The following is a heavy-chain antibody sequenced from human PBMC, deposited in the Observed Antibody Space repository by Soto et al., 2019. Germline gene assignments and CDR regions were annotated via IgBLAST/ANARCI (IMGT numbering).Heavy chain of an antibody. D-gene: IGHD3-22*01. CDR2: ISGSGERT. J-gene: IGHJ4*02. Sequence: EVQVLESGGGFVQPGGSLRLSCAASGFTFSSYALNWVRQAPGKGLEGVSGISGSGERTYYADSVKGRFTISRENAKNPLYLQMNRLRAEDTAVNVCAKVGGGGMIAVVITIIDYWGQGTLVTVSS. CDR1: GFTFSSYA. V-gene: IGHV3-23*01. CDR3: AKVGGGGMIAVVITIIDY.